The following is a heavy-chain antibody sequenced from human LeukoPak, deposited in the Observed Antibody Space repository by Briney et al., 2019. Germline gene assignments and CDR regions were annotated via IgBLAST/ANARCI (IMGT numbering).Heavy chain of an antibody. CDR2: IKYNGNT. CDR3: ARHGQDTGNFYAHFDY. CDR1: GGSIRTNY. V-gene: IGHV4-59*08. D-gene: IGHD1-26*01. Sequence: SETLSLTCTVSGGSIRTNYWSWIRQTPGKGLEWIAYIKYNGNTNSNPSLKSRVTISVDTSRSQFSLKLSSVTAAHTAVYYCARHGQDTGNFYAHFDYWGQGILVTVSS. J-gene: IGHJ4*02.